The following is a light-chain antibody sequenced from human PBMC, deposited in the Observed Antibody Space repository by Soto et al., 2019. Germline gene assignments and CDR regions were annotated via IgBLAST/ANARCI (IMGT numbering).Light chain of an antibody. Sequence: DIQMTQSPSSLSASVGDRVTITCRASQSINTYLNWYQQKPGKAPKLLISAASSLQSGVPARFSGSRSGTDFTLIISSVHPEDFETVYCEQSDGSPPTLGQGTKVDIK. CDR3: EQSDGSPPT. J-gene: IGKJ1*01. V-gene: IGKV1-39*01. CDR1: QSINTY. CDR2: AAS.